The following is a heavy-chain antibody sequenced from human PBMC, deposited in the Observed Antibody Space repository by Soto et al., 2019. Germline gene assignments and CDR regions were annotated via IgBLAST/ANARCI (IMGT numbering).Heavy chain of an antibody. CDR3: ARHVLIVVALGAFDI. CDR1: GGSISSSSYY. Sequence: SETLSLTCTVSGGSISSSSYYWGWIRQPPGKGLEWIGSIYYSGSTYYNPSLKSRVTISVDTSKNQFSLKLSSVTAADTAVYYCARHVLIVVALGAFDIWGQGTMVTFSS. D-gene: IGHD3-22*01. J-gene: IGHJ3*02. CDR2: IYYSGST. V-gene: IGHV4-39*01.